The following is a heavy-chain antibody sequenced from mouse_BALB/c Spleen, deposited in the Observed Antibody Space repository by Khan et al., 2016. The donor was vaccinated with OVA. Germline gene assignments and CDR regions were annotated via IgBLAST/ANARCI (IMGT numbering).Heavy chain of an antibody. CDR1: GFTFSDYG. Sequence: EVELVESGGGLVQPGGSRKLSCAASGFTFSDYGMAWVRQAPGKGPEWVAFISDLAYTIYYGAAVKGRFTISRENAKNTLYLELSSLRSEDTAIYYCARGGGTAPFAYWGLGTLVTVSA. V-gene: IGHV5-15*02. D-gene: IGHD1-2*01. CDR2: ISDLAYTI. CDR3: ARGGGTAPFAY. J-gene: IGHJ3*01.